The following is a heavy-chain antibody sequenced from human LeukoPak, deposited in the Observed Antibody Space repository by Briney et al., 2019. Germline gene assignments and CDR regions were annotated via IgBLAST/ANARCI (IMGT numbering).Heavy chain of an antibody. CDR1: GGSISSYY. D-gene: IGHD3/OR15-3a*01. V-gene: IGHV4-59*01. Sequence: SETLSLTSTVSGGSISSYYWSWIRQPPGKGLEWIGYIYYSGSTNYNPSLKSRVTISVYTSKNQFSLKLSSVTAADTAVYYCARGRRTGSTYWYFDLWGRGTLVTVSS. J-gene: IGHJ2*01. CDR3: ARGRRTGSTYWYFDL. CDR2: IYYSGST.